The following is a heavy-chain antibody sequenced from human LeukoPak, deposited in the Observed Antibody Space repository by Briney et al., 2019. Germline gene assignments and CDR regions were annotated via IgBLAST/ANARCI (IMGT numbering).Heavy chain of an antibody. CDR3: ARERILYPGQTSIFDDYGDYYYGMDV. CDR1: GYTFTSYG. V-gene: IGHV1-18*01. J-gene: IGHJ6*02. CDR2: IGAYNGNT. Sequence: ASVTVSCRASGYTFTSYGISWVRQAPGQGLEGMGWIGAYNGNTNYAQKLQGRVTMTTDTSTSTAYMELRSLRSDDTAVYYCARERILYPGQTSIFDDYGDYYYGMDVWGQGTTVTVSS. D-gene: IGHD4-17*01.